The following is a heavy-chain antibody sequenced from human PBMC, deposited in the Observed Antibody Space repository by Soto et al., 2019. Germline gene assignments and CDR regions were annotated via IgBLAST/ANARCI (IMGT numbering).Heavy chain of an antibody. V-gene: IGHV4-61*01. CDR3: SKGVSTIPLDY. D-gene: IGHD2-2*02. CDR2: IYYSGST. Sequence: SETLSLTCTVSGGSVSSGSYYWSWIRQPPGKGLEWIGYIYYSGSTNYNPSLKSRVTISVDTSKNQFSLKLSSVTAADSAVYLWSKGVSTIPLDYWGQGTLVTVSS. J-gene: IGHJ4*02. CDR1: GGSVSSGSYY.